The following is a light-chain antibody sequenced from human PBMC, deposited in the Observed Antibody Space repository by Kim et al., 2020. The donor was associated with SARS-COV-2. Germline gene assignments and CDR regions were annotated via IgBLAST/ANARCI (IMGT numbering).Light chain of an antibody. Sequence: ASVGDRVTITCRASQDISNYLAWYQQKPGKVPKLLIYAASALQLGVPSRFSGSGSGTDFTLTVTSLQPEDVATYYCQKYNSAPWTFGKGTKVEIK. CDR1: QDISNY. CDR3: QKYNSAPWT. V-gene: IGKV1-27*01. J-gene: IGKJ1*01. CDR2: AAS.